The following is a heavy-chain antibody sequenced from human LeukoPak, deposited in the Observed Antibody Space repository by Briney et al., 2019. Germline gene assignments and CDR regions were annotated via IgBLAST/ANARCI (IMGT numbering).Heavy chain of an antibody. Sequence: ASETLSLTCTVSGYSISSGYFWGWIRQPPGKGLEWIGSMYHSGNTYYNPSLKSRVTISVDTSKNQFSLKLSSVTAADTAVYYCARHSIIGGTEYAFDIWGQGTMVTVSS. J-gene: IGHJ3*02. CDR1: GYSISSGYF. D-gene: IGHD2-15*01. CDR3: ARHSIIGGTEYAFDI. V-gene: IGHV4-38-2*02. CDR2: MYHSGNT.